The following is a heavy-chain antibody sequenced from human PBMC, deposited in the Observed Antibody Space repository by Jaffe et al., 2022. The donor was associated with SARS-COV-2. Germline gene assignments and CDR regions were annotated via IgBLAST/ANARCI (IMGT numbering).Heavy chain of an antibody. CDR2: ISNDGGNT. Sequence: QVQLVESGGGVVQPGRSLRLSCGASGFTFSTYAIHWVRQSPGKGLEWVAVISNDGGNTYYVDSVKGRFSISRDNSKNTVYLQMDSLRLDDTALYYCAREMDPWGFGEDTLDYWGQGTPVTVSS. J-gene: IGHJ4*02. CDR3: AREMDPWGFGEDTLDY. V-gene: IGHV3-30-3*01. D-gene: IGHD3-10*01. CDR1: GFTFSTYA.